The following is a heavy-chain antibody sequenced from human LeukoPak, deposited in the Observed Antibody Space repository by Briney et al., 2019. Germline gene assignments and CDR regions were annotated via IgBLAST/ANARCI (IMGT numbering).Heavy chain of an antibody. D-gene: IGHD1-26*01. Sequence: ASVKVSCKASGYSFTGYYMHWVRQAPGQGLEWMGWINPNSGGTNYAQKFQGRVTMTRDTSISTAYMELSRLRSDDTAVYYCARVDSGSYYEYNWFDPWGQGTLGTVSS. CDR3: ARVDSGSYYEYNWFDP. V-gene: IGHV1-2*02. J-gene: IGHJ5*02. CDR2: INPNSGGT. CDR1: GYSFTGYY.